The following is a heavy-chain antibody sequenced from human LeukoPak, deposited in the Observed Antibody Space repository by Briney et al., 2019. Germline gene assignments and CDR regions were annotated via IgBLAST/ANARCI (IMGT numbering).Heavy chain of an antibody. Sequence: SSVKVSCKASGYTFTGYYMHWVRQAPGQGLEWMGWINPNSGGTNYAQKFQGRVTMTRDTSISTAYMELSRLRSDDTGVYYCARSLYYYGSGSYRAFYYFDYWGQGTLVTVSS. V-gene: IGHV1-2*02. J-gene: IGHJ4*02. CDR1: GYTFTGYY. CDR2: INPNSGGT. D-gene: IGHD3-10*01. CDR3: ARSLYYYGSGSYRAFYYFDY.